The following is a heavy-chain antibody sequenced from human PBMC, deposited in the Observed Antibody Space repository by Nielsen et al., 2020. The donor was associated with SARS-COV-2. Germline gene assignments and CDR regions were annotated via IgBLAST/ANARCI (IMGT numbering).Heavy chain of an antibody. CDR1: GFTFSSYA. Sequence: GESQRLSCAASGFTFSSYAMSWVRQAPGKGLEWVSAISGSGGSTYYADSVKGRFTISRDNSKNMLYLQMNSLIAEDTAVYYCAKDKYQLLNYGMDVWGQGTTVTVSS. CDR2: ISGSGGST. J-gene: IGHJ6*02. V-gene: IGHV3-23*01. CDR3: AKDKYQLLNYGMDV. D-gene: IGHD2-2*01.